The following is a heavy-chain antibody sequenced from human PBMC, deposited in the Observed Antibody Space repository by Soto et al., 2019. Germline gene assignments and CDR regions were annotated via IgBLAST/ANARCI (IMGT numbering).Heavy chain of an antibody. CDR2: IYYSGTT. J-gene: IGHJ4*02. Sequence: LSLTCTVSGGSISSYYWSWIRQPPGKGLEWIGSIYYSGTTNYNPSLRSRLTISVDTSKKQFSLQLSSVTAADTAVYFCARVLHFHGSTGYSYYFDYWGQGTLVTVSS. D-gene: IGHD3-22*01. V-gene: IGHV4-59*12. CDR1: GGSISSYY. CDR3: ARVLHFHGSTGYSYYFDY.